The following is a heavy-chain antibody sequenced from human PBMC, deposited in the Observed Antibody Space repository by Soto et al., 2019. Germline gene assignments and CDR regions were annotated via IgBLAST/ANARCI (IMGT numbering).Heavy chain of an antibody. J-gene: IGHJ6*02. V-gene: IGHV1-58*01. D-gene: IGHD6-13*01. CDR1: GFTFTSSA. CDR2: IVVGSGNT. Sequence: SVKVSCKASGFTFTSSAVQWVRQARGQRLEWIGWIVVGSGNTNYAQKFQERVTITRDMSTSTAYMELSSLRSEDTAVYYCAASGKAGYSSRWKGKYYYGMDVWGQGTTVTVSS. CDR3: AASGKAGYSSRWKGKYYYGMDV.